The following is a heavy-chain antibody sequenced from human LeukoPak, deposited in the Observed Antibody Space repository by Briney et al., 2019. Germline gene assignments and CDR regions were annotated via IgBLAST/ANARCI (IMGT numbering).Heavy chain of an antibody. CDR2: ISGSGGST. J-gene: IGHJ4*02. CDR1: GFTFSSYA. D-gene: IGHD2-15*01. V-gene: IGHV3-23*01. CDR3: AKGGGSIRDY. Sequence: PGGSLRPSCDASGFTFSSYAMSWVRQAPGKGLEWVSAISGSGGSTYYADSVKGRFTISRDNSKNTLYLQMNSLRAEDTAVYYCAKGGGSIRDYWGQGTLVTVSS.